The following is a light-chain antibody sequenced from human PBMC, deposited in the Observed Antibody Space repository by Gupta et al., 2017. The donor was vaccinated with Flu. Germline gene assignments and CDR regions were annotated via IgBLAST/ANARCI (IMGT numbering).Light chain of an antibody. V-gene: IGKV3-15*01. CDR3: QQYNNWPPWT. CDR2: GAS. J-gene: IGKJ1*01. Sequence: EIVLTQSPATLSVSPGERATLSCRASQSIGSSLAWFQQKPGQAPRLLMYGASTRATGIPARFSGSGSGTEFTLTISSRQSEDFSVYYCQQYNNWPPWTFGQGTKVEIK. CDR1: QSIGSS.